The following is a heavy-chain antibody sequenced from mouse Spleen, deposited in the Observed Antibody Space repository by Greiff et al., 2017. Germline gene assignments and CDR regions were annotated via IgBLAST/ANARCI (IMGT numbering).Heavy chain of an antibody. CDR3: ARGPGTWFAY. CDR2: ISSGSSTI. J-gene: IGHJ3*01. Sequence: EVHLVESGGGLVKPGGSLKLSCAASGFTFSDYGMHWVRQAPEKGLEWVAYISSGSSTIYYADTVKGRFTISRDNPKNTLFLQMTSLRSEDTAMYYFARGPGTWFAYWGQGTLVTVSA. V-gene: IGHV5-17*01. D-gene: IGHD4-1*01. CDR1: GFTFSDYG.